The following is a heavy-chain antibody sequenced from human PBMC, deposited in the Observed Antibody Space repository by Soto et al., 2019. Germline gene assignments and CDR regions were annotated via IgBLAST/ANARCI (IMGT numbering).Heavy chain of an antibody. CDR1: GFTFSNYV. CDR2: IWHDGNNK. V-gene: IGHV3-33*01. J-gene: IGHJ6*02. CDR3: ASDLVGASDSYGLDV. Sequence: PGGSLRLSCAASGFTFSNYVMHWVRQAPGKGLEWVAIIWHDGNNKYYADSVRGRFIISRDNSKNRLYLQMNSLRAEDTAVYYCASDLVGASDSYGLDVWGHGTPATVSS. D-gene: IGHD1-26*01.